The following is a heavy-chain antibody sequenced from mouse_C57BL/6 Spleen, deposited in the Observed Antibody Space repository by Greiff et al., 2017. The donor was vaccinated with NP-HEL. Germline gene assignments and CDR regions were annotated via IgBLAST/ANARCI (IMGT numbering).Heavy chain of an antibody. CDR3: TCGAGFYYFDY. CDR2: IDPETGGT. V-gene: IGHV1-15*01. Sequence: QVQLQQSGAELVRPGASMTLSCKASGYTFTDYEMHWVKQTPVHGLEWIGAIDPETGGTAYNQKFKGKAILTADKSSSTAYMELRSLTSEDSAVYYCTCGAGFYYFDYWGQGTTLTVSS. D-gene: IGHD2-2*01. J-gene: IGHJ2*01. CDR1: GYTFTDYE.